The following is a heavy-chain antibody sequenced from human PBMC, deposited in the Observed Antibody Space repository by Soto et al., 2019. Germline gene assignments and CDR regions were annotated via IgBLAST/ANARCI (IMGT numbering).Heavy chain of an antibody. V-gene: IGHV1-69*13. CDR1: GDTFGRIT. J-gene: IGHJ5*02. CDR2: IKPISDIT. D-gene: IGHD4-4*01. CDR3: ARDPSTINKLIGVWFDP. Sequence: GASVKVSCKASGDTFGRITINWVRQAPGQGLEWMGGIKPISDITNYAQRFQGRVTFTADASTSTVYLELSSLRSEDTAMYYCARDPSTINKLIGVWFDPWGQGTLVTVSS.